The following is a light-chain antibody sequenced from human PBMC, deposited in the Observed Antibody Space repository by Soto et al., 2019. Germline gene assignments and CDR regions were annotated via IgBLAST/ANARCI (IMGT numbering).Light chain of an antibody. CDR1: QRFRGL. CDR2: DAY. V-gene: IGKV3-11*01. J-gene: IGKJ5*01. CDR3: QQRHIWPIT. Sequence: VLTQSPVTLSLSPGDRATLSCRASQRFRGLLAGYQQKPGQAPRLPIYDAYNRATGIPPSFRGSGSGTDFTITITILVPEDCAVYYCQQRHIWPITVGEGPRLEIK.